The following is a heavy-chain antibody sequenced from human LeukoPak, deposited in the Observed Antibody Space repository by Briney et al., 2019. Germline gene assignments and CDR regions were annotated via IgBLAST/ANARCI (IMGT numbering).Heavy chain of an antibody. Sequence: SETLSFTCSVSGGSFSSGGYYWSWIRQHPGKGLEWIGYIYYSGRTYYNPSLKSRVTISVDTSKNQFSLKLSSVTAADTAVYHCARVRDGDYGYIGFDPWGQGTLVTVSS. CDR2: IYYSGRT. V-gene: IGHV4-31*03. CDR3: ARVRDGDYGYIGFDP. D-gene: IGHD4-17*01. CDR1: GGSFSSGGYY. J-gene: IGHJ5*02.